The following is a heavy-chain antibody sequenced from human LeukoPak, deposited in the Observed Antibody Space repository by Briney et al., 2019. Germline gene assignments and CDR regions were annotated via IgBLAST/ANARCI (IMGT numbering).Heavy chain of an antibody. CDR2: ISNGKT. D-gene: IGHD2-21*02. CDR1: GFPFSRHA. CDR3: VREAGYCASVCLKSNWFDP. J-gene: IGHJ5*02. Sequence: GGSLRLSCAASGFPFSRHAMSWVRQPPGKGLEWVSAISNGKTYYADSVRGRFTISRDDSKNTLSLQMNSLRDEDTALYYCVREAGYCASVCLKSNWFDPWGQGTLVTVSS. V-gene: IGHV3-23*01.